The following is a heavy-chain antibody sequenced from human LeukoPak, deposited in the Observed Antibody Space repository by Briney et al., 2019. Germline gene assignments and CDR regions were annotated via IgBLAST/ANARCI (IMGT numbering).Heavy chain of an antibody. J-gene: IGHJ4*02. CDR3: AKAGYCSGGSCYSIDY. CDR2: ISGSGGST. CDR1: GFTFSSYA. Sequence: PGGSLRLSCAASGFTFSSYAMSWVRQAPGKGLEWVSAISGSGGSTYYADSVKGRFTISRDNSKNTLYLQMNSLRADDTAVYYCAKAGYCSGGSCYSIDYWGQGTLVTVSS. V-gene: IGHV3-23*01. D-gene: IGHD2-15*01.